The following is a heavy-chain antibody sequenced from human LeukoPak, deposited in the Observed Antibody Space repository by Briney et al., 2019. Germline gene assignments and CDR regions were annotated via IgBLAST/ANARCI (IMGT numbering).Heavy chain of an antibody. CDR3: ARDTVDGPFVTSLDY. Sequence: GGSLRLSCSASGFTFSSYEMNWVRQTPGKGLEWVAHIISGGNTKYYADSVRGRFTVSRDNAKNSLYLQMNSLRDEDTAVYYCARDTVDGPFVTSLDYWGQGARVTVSS. D-gene: IGHD5-12*01. CDR2: IISGGNTK. CDR1: GFTFSSYE. J-gene: IGHJ4*02. V-gene: IGHV3-48*03.